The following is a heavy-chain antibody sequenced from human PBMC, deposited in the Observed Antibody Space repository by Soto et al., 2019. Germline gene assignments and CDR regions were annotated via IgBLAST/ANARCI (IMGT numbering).Heavy chain of an antibody. CDR1: GYTFTSYG. CDR3: ARFLRTYYDFWSGYETLAY. Sequence: ASVKVSCKASGYTFTSYGISWVRQAPGQGLEWMGWISAYNGNTNYAQKLQGRVTMTTDTSTSTAYMELRSLRSDDTAVYYCARFLRTYYDFWSGYETLAYWGQGTLVTVAS. D-gene: IGHD3-3*01. V-gene: IGHV1-18*01. CDR2: ISAYNGNT. J-gene: IGHJ4*02.